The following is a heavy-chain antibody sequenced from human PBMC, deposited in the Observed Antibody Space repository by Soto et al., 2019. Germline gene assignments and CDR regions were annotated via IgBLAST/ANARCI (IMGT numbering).Heavy chain of an antibody. CDR2: ISYDGSAK. J-gene: IGHJ6*02. D-gene: IGHD1-26*01. CDR3: AKEVGRGPYYYGMDV. CDR1: RFTFSSYG. V-gene: IGHV3-30*18. Sequence: QVQLVESGGGVVQPGRSLRLSCAASRFTFSSYGMHWVRQAPGKGLEWVAVISYDGSAKYYADSVKGRFTISRDNSKNTLYLQMNSLRAEDTAVYYCAKEVGRGPYYYGMDVWGQGTTVTVSS.